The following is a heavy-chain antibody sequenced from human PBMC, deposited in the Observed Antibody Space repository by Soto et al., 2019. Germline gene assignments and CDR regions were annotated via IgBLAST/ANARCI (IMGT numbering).Heavy chain of an antibody. V-gene: IGHV5-10-1*01. Sequence: GESLKISCKGSGYSFTSYWISWVRQMPGKGLEWMGRIDPSDSYTNYSPSFQGHVTISADKSISTAYLQWSSLKASDTAMYYCARHKGDLDDYGSGSSIAATKAPFDYWGQGTLVTVSS. CDR3: ARHKGDLDDYGSGSSIAATKAPFDY. J-gene: IGHJ4*02. D-gene: IGHD3-10*01. CDR2: IDPSDSYT. CDR1: GYSFTSYW.